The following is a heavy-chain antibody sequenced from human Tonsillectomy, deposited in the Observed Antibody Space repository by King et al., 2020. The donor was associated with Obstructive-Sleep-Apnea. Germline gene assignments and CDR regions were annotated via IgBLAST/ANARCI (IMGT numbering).Heavy chain of an antibody. CDR2: INPNGGST. D-gene: IGHD2-15*01. CDR3: ARGCLVAASFDY. CDR1: GYTFTNYY. Sequence: QLVQSGAEVKEPGASVKVSCKASGYTFTNYYMHWVRQAPGQGLEWMGMINPNGGSTSCAQMFQGRVTMTRDTSTSTVYMELSSLRSEDTAVYYCARGCLVAASFDYWGQGTLVTVSS. J-gene: IGHJ4*02. V-gene: IGHV1-46*01.